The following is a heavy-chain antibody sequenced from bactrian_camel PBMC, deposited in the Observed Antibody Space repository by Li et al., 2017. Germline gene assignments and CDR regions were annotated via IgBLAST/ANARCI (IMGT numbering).Heavy chain of an antibody. CDR1: GHTTSGYC. J-gene: IGHJ4*01. Sequence: HVQLVESGGDSVGAGGSLTLSCAGSGHTTSGYCMGWFRQAPGNEREGVAVIHTGAASLEYADSVKGRFTISRDNAENTVYLQMSSLKAEDTAIYYCVRDPEGWGQGTQVTVS. CDR2: IHTGAASL. V-gene: IGHV3S1*01. CDR3: VRDPEG.